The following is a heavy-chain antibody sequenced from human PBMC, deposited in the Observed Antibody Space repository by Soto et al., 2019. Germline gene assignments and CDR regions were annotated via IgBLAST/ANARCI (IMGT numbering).Heavy chain of an antibody. D-gene: IGHD2-2*01. CDR3: ARGGYCSSTSCRGYYYGSGRKENGTDV. CDR1: GGSFSGYY. J-gene: IGHJ6*02. Sequence: SETLSLTCAVYGGSFSGYYWSWIRQPPGKGLEWIGEINHSGSTNYNPSLKSRVTISVDTSKNQFSLKLSSVTAADTAVYYCARGGYCSSTSCRGYYYGSGRKENGTDVWGQGTTVTVSS. V-gene: IGHV4-34*01. CDR2: INHSGST.